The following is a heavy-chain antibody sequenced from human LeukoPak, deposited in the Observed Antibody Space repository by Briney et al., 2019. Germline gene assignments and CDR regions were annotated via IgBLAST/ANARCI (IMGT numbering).Heavy chain of an antibody. J-gene: IGHJ6*03. V-gene: IGHV3-21*01. CDR3: AKSSGWNYYYYYMDV. D-gene: IGHD6-19*01. Sequence: KTGGSLRLSCAASGFTFSSYGMNWVRQAPGKGLEWVSSISSSSSYIYYADSVKGRFTISRDNAKNSLYLQMNSLRAEDTAVYYCAKSSGWNYYYYYMDVWGKGTTVIASS. CDR2: ISSSSSYI. CDR1: GFTFSSYG.